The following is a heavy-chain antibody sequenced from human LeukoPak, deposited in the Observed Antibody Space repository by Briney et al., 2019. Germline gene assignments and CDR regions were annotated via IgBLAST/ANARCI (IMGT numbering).Heavy chain of an antibody. CDR3: ATSWGYYYDSSGYAFDI. D-gene: IGHD3-22*01. V-gene: IGHV5-51*01. Sequence: GESLKISCKGSGYSFTSYWIGWVRPMPGKGLEWMGLIYPGDSDTRYSPSFQGQVTISADKSISTAYLQWSSLKASDTAMYYCATSWGYYYDSSGYAFDIWGQGTMVTVSS. J-gene: IGHJ3*02. CDR1: GYSFTSYW. CDR2: IYPGDSDT.